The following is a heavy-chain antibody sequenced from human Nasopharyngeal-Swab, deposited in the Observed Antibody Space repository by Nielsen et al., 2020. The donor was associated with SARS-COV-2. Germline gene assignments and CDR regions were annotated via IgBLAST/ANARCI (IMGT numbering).Heavy chain of an antibody. D-gene: IGHD3-10*01. Sequence: GESLKISCVASGFTFGDYGMHWVRLVPGKGLEWVSLISWDGANTYYVDSVKGRFTISRDNSENSLYLQMNSLRTEDTALYYCARGVYYMSYFHTPPSDHWGQGTPVTVSS. CDR3: ARGVYYMSYFHTPPSDH. J-gene: IGHJ4*02. CDR2: ISWDGANT. V-gene: IGHV3-43*01. CDR1: GFTFGDYG.